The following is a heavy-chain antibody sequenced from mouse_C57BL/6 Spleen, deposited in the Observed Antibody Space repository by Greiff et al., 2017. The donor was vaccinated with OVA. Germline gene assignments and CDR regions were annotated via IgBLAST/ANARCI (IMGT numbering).Heavy chain of an antibody. V-gene: IGHV1-80*01. J-gene: IGHJ2*01. CDR3: ARRRGSYYFDY. Sequence: QVQLQQSRAELVKPGASVKISCKASGYAFSSYWMNWVKQRPGKGLEWIGQIYPGDGDTNYNGKFKGKATLTADKSSSTAYMQLSSLTSEDSAVYFCARRRGSYYFDYWGQGTTLTVSS. CDR1: GYAFSSYW. CDR2: IYPGDGDT.